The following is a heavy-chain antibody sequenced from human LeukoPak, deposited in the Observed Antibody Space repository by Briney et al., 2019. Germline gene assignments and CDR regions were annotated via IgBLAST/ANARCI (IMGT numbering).Heavy chain of an antibody. CDR2: INPSGGST. V-gene: IGHV1-46*01. CDR3: ARDYPEVVRGFTITHYYYYGMDV. D-gene: IGHD3-10*01. J-gene: IGHJ6*02. CDR1: GYTFTSYY. Sequence: ASVKVSCKASGYTFTSYYMHWVRQAPGHGLEWMGIINPSGGSTSYAQKFQGRVTMTRDTSTSTVYMELSSLRSEDTAVYYCARDYPEVVRGFTITHYYYYGMDVWGQGTTVTVSS.